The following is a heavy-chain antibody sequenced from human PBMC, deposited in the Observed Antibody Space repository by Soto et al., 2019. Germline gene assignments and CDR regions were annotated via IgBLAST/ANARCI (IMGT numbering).Heavy chain of an antibody. D-gene: IGHD6-13*01. Sequence: GKGLEWIGEINHSGSTNYNPSLKSRVTISVDTSKNQFSLKLSSVTAADTAVYYCARLEYQLLNSSSWARRYYFSYGMGVWAQGPTV. CDR3: ARLEYQLLNSSSWARRYYFSYGMGV. V-gene: IGHV4-34*01. CDR2: INHSGST. J-gene: IGHJ6*02.